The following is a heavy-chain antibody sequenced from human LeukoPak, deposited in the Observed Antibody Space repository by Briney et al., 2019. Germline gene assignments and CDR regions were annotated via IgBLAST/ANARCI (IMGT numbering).Heavy chain of an antibody. J-gene: IGHJ3*02. CDR2: ISYDGSNK. CDR3: HISSRTPIVDAFDI. CDR1: GFTFSSYA. V-gene: IGHV3-30-3*01. D-gene: IGHD6-13*01. Sequence: GGSLRLSCAASGFTFSSYAMHWVRQAPGKGLEWVAVISYDGSNKYYADSVKGRFTISRDNSKNTLYLQMNSLRAEDTAVYYCHISSRTPIVDAFDIWGQGTIVTVSS.